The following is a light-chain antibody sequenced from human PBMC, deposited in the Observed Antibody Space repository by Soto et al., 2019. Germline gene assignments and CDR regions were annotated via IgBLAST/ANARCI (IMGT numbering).Light chain of an antibody. CDR3: QSYDSSLSGAV. J-gene: IGLJ1*01. V-gene: IGLV1-40*01. Sequence: QSALTQPPSVSGAPGQMVSISCTGSSSNIGAGYPVHWYQQLPGTAPKLLIYGNNNRPSGVPDRVSGSKSGTSASLVITGLQAEDEADYYCQSYDSSLSGAVFGTGTKVTVL. CDR1: SSNIGAGYP. CDR2: GNN.